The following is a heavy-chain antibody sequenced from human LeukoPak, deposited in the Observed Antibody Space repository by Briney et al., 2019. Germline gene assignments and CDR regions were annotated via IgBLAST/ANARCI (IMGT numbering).Heavy chain of an antibody. CDR3: AKDFGIYDTTTDY. CDR2: ISYDGSNK. D-gene: IGHD2/OR15-2a*01. V-gene: IGHV3-30*04. CDR1: GFTFSSYV. Sequence: PGGSLRLSCAASGFTFSSYVMNWVRQAPGKGLEWVAVISYDGSNKYYADSVKGRFTISRDNSKNTLYLQMNSLRVEDTAVYYCAKDFGIYDTTTDYWGQGTLVTVSS. J-gene: IGHJ4*02.